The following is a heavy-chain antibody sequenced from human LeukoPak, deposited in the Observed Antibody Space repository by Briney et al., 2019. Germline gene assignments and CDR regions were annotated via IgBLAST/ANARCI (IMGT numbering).Heavy chain of an antibody. D-gene: IGHD3-10*01. CDR3: ATSPMVRGGDYYYYYYYMDV. CDR1: GFTFSSYW. V-gene: IGHV3-7*01. J-gene: IGHJ6*03. CDR2: IKQDGSEK. Sequence: GGSLRLSCAASGFTFSSYWMSWVRQAPGKGVEWVANIKQDGSEKYYVDSVKGRFTISRDNAKNSLYLQMNSLRAEDTAVYYCATSPMVRGGDYYYYYYYMDVWGKGTTVTISS.